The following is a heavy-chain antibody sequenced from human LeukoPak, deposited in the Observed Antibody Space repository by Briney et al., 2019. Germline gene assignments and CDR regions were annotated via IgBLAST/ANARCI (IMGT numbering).Heavy chain of an antibody. CDR3: ARDVRLVPYYFDY. CDR2: ISAYNGNT. D-gene: IGHD3-16*01. J-gene: IGHJ4*02. Sequence: ASVKVSCKASGYTFTSYGISWVRQAPGQGLEWMGWISAYNGNTNYAQKLQGRVTMTTDTSTSTAHMELRSLRSDDTAVYYCARDVRLVPYYFDYWGQGTLVTVSS. V-gene: IGHV1-18*01. CDR1: GYTFTSYG.